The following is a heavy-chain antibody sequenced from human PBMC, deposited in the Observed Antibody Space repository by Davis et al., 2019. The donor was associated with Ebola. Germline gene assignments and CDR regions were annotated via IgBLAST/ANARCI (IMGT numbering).Heavy chain of an antibody. CDR3: AKGGHSTIFGVLDY. J-gene: IGHJ4*02. CDR1: GFTFSSYA. V-gene: IGHV3-30*02. CDR2: IRYDGSNK. D-gene: IGHD3-3*01. Sequence: GESLKISCAASGFTFSSYAMHWVRQAPGKGLEWVAFIRYDGSNKYYADSVKGRFTISRDNSKNTLYLQMNSLRAEDTAVYYCAKGGHSTIFGVLDYWGQGTLVTVSS.